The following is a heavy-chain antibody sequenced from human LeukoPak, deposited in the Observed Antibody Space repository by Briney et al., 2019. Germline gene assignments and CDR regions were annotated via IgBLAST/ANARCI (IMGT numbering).Heavy chain of an antibody. J-gene: IGHJ4*02. D-gene: IGHD3-10*01. V-gene: IGHV4-30-4*01. Sequence: PSQTLSLTCTVSGGSISSGNYYWSWIRQPPGKGLEWIGYIYYSGSTYYNLSLKSRLTISVDTSKNQFSLKLSSVTAADTAVYYCVSTPTSGSYYNTFDYWGQGTLVTVSS. CDR3: VSTPTSGSYYNTFDY. CDR1: GGSISSGNYY. CDR2: IYYSGST.